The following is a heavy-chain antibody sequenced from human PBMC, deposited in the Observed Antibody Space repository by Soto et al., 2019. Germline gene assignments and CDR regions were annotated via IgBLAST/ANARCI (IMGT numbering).Heavy chain of an antibody. Sequence: GGSLRLSCAASGFTFSDHYISWIRQAPGKGLGWIGYSSNSGSFTRYADSVKGRFSISRDNAKNSLYLQINSLRGDDTAIYYCVRSGDNYNLLDYWGQGTPVTVSS. J-gene: IGHJ4*02. V-gene: IGHV3-11*06. D-gene: IGHD1-1*01. CDR1: GFTFSDHY. CDR3: VRSGDNYNLLDY. CDR2: SSNSGSFT.